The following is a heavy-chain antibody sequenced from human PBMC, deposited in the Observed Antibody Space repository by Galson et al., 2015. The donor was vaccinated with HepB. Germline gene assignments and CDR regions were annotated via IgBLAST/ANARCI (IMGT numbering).Heavy chain of an antibody. CDR1: GYTFTAFY. J-gene: IGHJ5*02. V-gene: IGHV1-2*02. D-gene: IGHD6-19*01. Sequence: SVKVSCKAAGYTFTAFYIYWVRQAPGQGLEWMGWINPNTGTTKYSQKFQGRVTMTRDTSITTVYMDLTRLTSDDTAVYYCARGVRTEVAGDWWIDPWGQGTLVTVSS. CDR2: INPNTGTT. CDR3: ARGVRTEVAGDWWIDP.